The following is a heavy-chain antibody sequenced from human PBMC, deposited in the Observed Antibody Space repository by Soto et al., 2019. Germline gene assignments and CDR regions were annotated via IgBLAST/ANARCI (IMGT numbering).Heavy chain of an antibody. Sequence: GASVKVSCKTSGYTFTSYGISWVRQAPGQGLEWMGWISAYNGNTNYAQKLQGRVTMTTDTSTSTAYMELRSLRSDDTAVYYCAGDGTRYFDLEYYYYYMDVWGKGTTVTVSS. J-gene: IGHJ6*03. CDR3: AGDGTRYFDLEYYYYYMDV. CDR1: GYTFTSYG. D-gene: IGHD3-9*01. V-gene: IGHV1-18*01. CDR2: ISAYNGNT.